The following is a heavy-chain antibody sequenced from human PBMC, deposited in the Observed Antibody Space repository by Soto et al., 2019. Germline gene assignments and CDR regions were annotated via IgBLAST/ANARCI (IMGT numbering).Heavy chain of an antibody. CDR1: GYTFTSYG. Sequence: GASVKVSCKASGYTFTSYGISWVRQAPGQGLEWMGWISAYNGNTNYAQKLQGRVTMTTDTSTSTAYMELRSLRSDDTAVYYCARDRFMIVVERGLDPWGQGTLVTVSS. J-gene: IGHJ5*02. V-gene: IGHV1-18*01. D-gene: IGHD3-22*01. CDR2: ISAYNGNT. CDR3: ARDRFMIVVERGLDP.